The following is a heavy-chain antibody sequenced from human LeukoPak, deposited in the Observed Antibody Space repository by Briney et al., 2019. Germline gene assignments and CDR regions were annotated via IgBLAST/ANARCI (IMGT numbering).Heavy chain of an antibody. CDR1: GGSFSGYY. CDR2: INHSGST. CDR3: ARLPRYYYGSGSPRLDY. Sequence: SETLSLTCAVYGGSFSGYYWSWIRQPPGKGLEWIGEINHSGSTNYNPSPKSRVTISVDTSKNQFSLKLSSVTAADTAVYYCARLPRYYYGSGSPRLDYWGQGTLVTVSS. V-gene: IGHV4-34*01. D-gene: IGHD3-10*01. J-gene: IGHJ4*02.